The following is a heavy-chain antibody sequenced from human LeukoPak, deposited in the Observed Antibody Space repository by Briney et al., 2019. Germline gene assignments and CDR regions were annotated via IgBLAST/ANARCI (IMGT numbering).Heavy chain of an antibody. CDR3: ARPQDFGLTGMNAFDI. CDR2: MYYRGNT. J-gene: IGHJ3*02. Sequence: SETLSLTCTVSGGSIRSYYWSWIRQPPGKGLEWIGYMYYRGNTNYNPSLKSRVTISVDTSKNQFSLKLSSVTAADTAMYYCARPQDFGLTGMNAFDIWGQGTMVTVSS. V-gene: IGHV4-59*01. CDR1: GGSIRSYY. D-gene: IGHD7-27*01.